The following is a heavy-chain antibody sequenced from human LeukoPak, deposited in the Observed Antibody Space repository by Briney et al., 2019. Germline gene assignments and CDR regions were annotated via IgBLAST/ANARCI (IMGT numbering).Heavy chain of an antibody. Sequence: GGSLRLSCEASGFTFTTYSMTWVRQAPGKGLEWVSIISSGSSAIFSADALKGRFTISRDDAKNLLYLDMNSLRAEDTAVYYCARGHTAVTRHFDFWGQGSLVTVSS. V-gene: IGHV3-21*01. CDR2: ISSGSSAI. CDR3: ARGHTAVTRHFDF. J-gene: IGHJ4*02. CDR1: GFTFTTYS. D-gene: IGHD4-17*01.